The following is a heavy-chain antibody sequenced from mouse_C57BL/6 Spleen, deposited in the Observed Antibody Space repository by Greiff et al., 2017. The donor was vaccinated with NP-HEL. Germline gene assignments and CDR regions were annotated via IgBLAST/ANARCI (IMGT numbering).Heavy chain of an antibody. CDR3: ARDYSQHEGFAY. CDR1: GYSFTGYY. D-gene: IGHD2-12*01. V-gene: IGHV1-42*01. CDR2: INPSTGGT. Sequence: EVQLQQSGPELVKPGASVKISCKASGYSFTGYYMNWVKQSPEKSLEWIGEINPSTGGTTYNQKFKAKATLTVDKSSSTAYMQLKSLTSEDSAVYYCARDYSQHEGFAYWGQGTLVTVSA. J-gene: IGHJ3*01.